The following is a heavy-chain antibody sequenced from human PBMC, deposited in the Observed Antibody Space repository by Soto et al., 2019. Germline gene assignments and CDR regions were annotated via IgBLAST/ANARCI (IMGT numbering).Heavy chain of an antibody. D-gene: IGHD3-16*01. CDR3: GYHDWSRFYGMDV. Sequence: QLRLQESGPGLVKPSETLFLTCTVSGHSISSSSYYWGWFRQSPGKGLEWIGSLHSSGTTYYNPSLKPRVTTFVDTSINPFYLRADFVLAADTAVYYCGYHDWSRFYGMDVWGQGTTVTVSS. CDR1: GHSISSSSYY. CDR2: LHSSGTT. V-gene: IGHV4-39*01. J-gene: IGHJ6*02.